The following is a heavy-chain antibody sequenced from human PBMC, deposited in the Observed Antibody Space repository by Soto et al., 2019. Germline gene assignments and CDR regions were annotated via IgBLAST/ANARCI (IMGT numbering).Heavy chain of an antibody. CDR1: GGSISSGDYY. CDR2: IYYSGST. Sequence: PSETLSLTCTVSGGSISSGDYYWSWIRQPPGKGLEWIGYIYYSGSTYYNPSLKSRVTISVDTSKNQFSLKLSSVTAADTAVYYCARSKRFLEWLLWYRGQGTLVTVSS. V-gene: IGHV4-30-4*01. J-gene: IGHJ4*02. CDR3: ARSKRFLEWLLWY. D-gene: IGHD3-3*01.